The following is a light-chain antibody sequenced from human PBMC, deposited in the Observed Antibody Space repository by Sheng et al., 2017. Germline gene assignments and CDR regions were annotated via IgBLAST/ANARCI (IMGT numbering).Light chain of an antibody. CDR2: GAS. CDR1: QSVSSSY. CDR3: QQYARSLPLI. J-gene: IGKJ4*01. V-gene: IGKV3-20*01. Sequence: EIVLTQSPGTLSLSPGERATLSCRASQSVSSSYLAWYQQKPGQAPRLLIYGASSRATGIPDRFSGSGSGTDFTLTISRLEPEDFAVYYCQQYARSLPLIFGGGTKVDMK.